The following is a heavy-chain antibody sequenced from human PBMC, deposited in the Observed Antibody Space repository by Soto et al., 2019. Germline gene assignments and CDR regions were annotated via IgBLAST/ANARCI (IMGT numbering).Heavy chain of an antibody. V-gene: IGHV4-30-2*01. J-gene: IGHJ4*02. CDR3: ARGPGYSSSWYSFDY. CDR2: IYHSGST. CDR1: GGSISSGGYS. Sequence: SETLSLTCAVSGGSISSGGYSWSWIRQPPGRGLEWIGYIYHSGSTYYNPSLKSRVTISVDRSKNQFSLKLSSVTAADTAVYYCARGPGYSSSWYSFDYWGQGTLVTVSS. D-gene: IGHD6-13*01.